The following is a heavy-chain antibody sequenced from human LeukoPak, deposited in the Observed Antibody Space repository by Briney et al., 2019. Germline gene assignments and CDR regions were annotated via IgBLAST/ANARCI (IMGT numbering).Heavy chain of an antibody. V-gene: IGHV3-23*01. D-gene: IGHD3-10*01. J-gene: IGHJ3*02. CDR3: AKDHYWSGSYVGHAFDI. Sequence: GSLRLSCAASGFTFSSYAMSWVLQAPGKGLEWVSAISGSGGSTYYADSVKGRFTISRDNSKNTLYLQMNSLRAEDTAVYYCAKDHYWSGSYVGHAFDIWGQGTMVTVSS. CDR1: GFTFSSYA. CDR2: ISGSGGST.